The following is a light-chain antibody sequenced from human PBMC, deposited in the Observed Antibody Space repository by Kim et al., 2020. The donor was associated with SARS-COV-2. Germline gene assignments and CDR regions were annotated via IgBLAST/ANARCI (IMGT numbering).Light chain of an antibody. V-gene: IGKV1-27*01. CDR3: QKYDGAPWT. CDR2: DAS. CDR1: QFISHY. J-gene: IGKJ1*01. Sequence: DIQMTQSPSSLSASVGDRVTITCRTSQFISHYLAWYQQKPGKVPQLLIYDASTLQPRVPSRFSGTASGTEFTLTINSLQPEDVATYYCQKYDGAPWTFGQGTKVDIK.